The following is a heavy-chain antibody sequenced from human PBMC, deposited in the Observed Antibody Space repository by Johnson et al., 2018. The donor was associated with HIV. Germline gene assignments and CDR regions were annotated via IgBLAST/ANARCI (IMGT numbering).Heavy chain of an antibody. V-gene: IGHV3-30*03. D-gene: IGHD3-22*01. J-gene: IGHJ3*02. CDR2: ISYDGSNT. Sequence: QMLLVESGGGVVQPGRSLRLSCAASGFTLSNYGIHWVRQAPGKGLEWVALISYDGSNTYYADSVKGRFTISRANSKNTLYLQMNSLRAEDTAVYYCARDRYYDSSGSHAFDIWGQGTMVTVSS. CDR1: GFTLSNYG. CDR3: ARDRYYDSSGSHAFDI.